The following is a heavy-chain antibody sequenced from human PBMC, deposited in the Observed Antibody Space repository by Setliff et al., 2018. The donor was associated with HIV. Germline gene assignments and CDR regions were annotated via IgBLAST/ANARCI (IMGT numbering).Heavy chain of an antibody. J-gene: IGHJ5*02. CDR1: GFTFSSYA. Sequence: GSLRLSCAASGFTFSSYAMSWVRQAPGKGLAWVSTISGSGGNTYYADSVKGRFTISRDNSNNMLFLQMHSLRTEDTAVYYCARSGGDCSGISCYSLWFDPWGHGTLVTVSS. CDR3: ARSGGDCSGISCYSLWFDP. D-gene: IGHD2-15*01. CDR2: ISGSGGNT. V-gene: IGHV3-23*01.